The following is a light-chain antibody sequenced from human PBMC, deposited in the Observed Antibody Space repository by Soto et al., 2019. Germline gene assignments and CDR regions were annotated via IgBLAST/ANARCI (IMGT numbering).Light chain of an antibody. J-gene: IGLJ1*01. CDR2: RSN. Sequence: QSVLTQPPSASGTPGQRVTMACSGSSFNIASNYVYWYQQLPGTAPKLLIYRSNQRPSGVPDRFSGSKSGTSASLAISGLRSEDEADYYCAAWDDSLSGRFVFGTGTKLTVL. V-gene: IGLV1-47*01. CDR1: SFNIASNY. CDR3: AAWDDSLSGRFV.